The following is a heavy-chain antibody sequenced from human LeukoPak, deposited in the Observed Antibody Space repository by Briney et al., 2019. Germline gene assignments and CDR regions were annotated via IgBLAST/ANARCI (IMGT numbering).Heavy chain of an antibody. V-gene: IGHV1-69*13. D-gene: IGHD3-22*01. J-gene: IGHJ6*02. CDR1: GCSFTNYG. CDR3: ARGADSSGQRDYYYYYGMDV. Sequence: SVKVSCKTSGCSFTNYGMNWVRQAPGQGLEWMGGIIPIFGTANYAQKFQGRVTITADESTSTAYMELSSLRSEDTAVYYCARGADSSGQRDYYYYYGMDVWGQGTTVTVSS. CDR2: IIPIFGTA.